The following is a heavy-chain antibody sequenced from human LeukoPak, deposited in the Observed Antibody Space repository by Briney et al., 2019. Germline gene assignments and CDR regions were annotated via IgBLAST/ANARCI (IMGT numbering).Heavy chain of an antibody. D-gene: IGHD3-3*01. J-gene: IGHJ6*02. CDR2: ISGSGGST. CDR1: GFTFSSYA. Sequence: GGSLRLSCAASGFTFSSYAMSWVRQAPGKGLEWVSAISGSGGSTYYADSVKGRFTISRDNSKNTLYLQMNSLRAEDTAVYYCAINFLYYDFWSGLSKWGQGTTVTVSS. CDR3: AINFLYYDFWSGLSK. V-gene: IGHV3-23*01.